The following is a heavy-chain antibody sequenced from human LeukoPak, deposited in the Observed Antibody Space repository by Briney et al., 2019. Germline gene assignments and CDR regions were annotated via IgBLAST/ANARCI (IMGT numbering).Heavy chain of an antibody. CDR2: INHSGST. V-gene: IGHV4-34*01. Sequence: PSETLSLTCAVYGGSFSGYYWSWIRQPPGKGLEWIGEINHSGSTNYNPSLKSRVTISVDTSKNQFSLKLSSVTAADTAVYYCARGEEYGSGTVHFDYWGQGTLVTVSS. CDR3: ARGEEYGSGTVHFDY. J-gene: IGHJ4*02. D-gene: IGHD3-10*01. CDR1: GGSFSGYY.